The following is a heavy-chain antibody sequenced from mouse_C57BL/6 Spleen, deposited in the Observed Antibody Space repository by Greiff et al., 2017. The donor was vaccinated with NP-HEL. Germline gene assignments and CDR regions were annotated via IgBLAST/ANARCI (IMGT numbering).Heavy chain of an antibody. J-gene: IGHJ4*01. CDR3: ARSLTGTYAMDY. D-gene: IGHD4-1*01. CDR1: GYAFSSSW. CDR2: IYPGDGDT. V-gene: IGHV1-82*01. Sequence: QIQLQQSGPELVKPGASVKISCKASGYAFSSSWMNWVKQRPGKGLEWIGRIYPGDGDTNYNGKFKGKATLTADKSSSTAYMQLSSLTSEDSAVYFCARSLTGTYAMDYWGQGTSVTVSS.